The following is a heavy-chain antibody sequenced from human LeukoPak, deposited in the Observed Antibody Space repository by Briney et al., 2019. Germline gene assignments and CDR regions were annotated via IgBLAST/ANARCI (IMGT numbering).Heavy chain of an antibody. Sequence: SVKVSCKASGYTFTSYDISWVRQAPGQGLEWMGGSIPIFGTANYAQKFQGRVTITSDKSTSKAYMELSSLRSEATALYYCARGRRPLGKYQLLFNTAFDIWGQGTMVTVSS. J-gene: IGHJ3*02. CDR3: ARGRRPLGKYQLLFNTAFDI. CDR1: GYTFTSYD. CDR2: SIPIFGTA. V-gene: IGHV1-69*06. D-gene: IGHD2-2*01.